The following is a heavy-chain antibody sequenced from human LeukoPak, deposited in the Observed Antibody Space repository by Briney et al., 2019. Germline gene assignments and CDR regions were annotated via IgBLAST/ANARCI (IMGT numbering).Heavy chain of an antibody. J-gene: IGHJ3*02. CDR3: ARKDYGDYDFGDAFDI. CDR2: IYPGDSDT. Sequence: GESLKISCKGSGYSFTSYWIGWVRQMPGKGLEWMGIIYPGDSDTRYSPSFQGQVTISADKSISTAYLQWSSLKASDTAMYYCARKDYGDYDFGDAFDIWGQGTMVTVSS. CDR1: GYSFTSYW. V-gene: IGHV5-51*01. D-gene: IGHD4-17*01.